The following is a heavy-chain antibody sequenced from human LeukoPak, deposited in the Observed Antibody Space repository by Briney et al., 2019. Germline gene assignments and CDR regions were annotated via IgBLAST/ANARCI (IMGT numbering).Heavy chain of an antibody. Sequence: GGSLRLSCAASGFTFSSYDMHWVRQATGKGLEWVSAIGTAGDTYYPGSVKGRFTISRENAKNSLYLQMNSLRAEDTAVYYCAKDQYFVTGYYSHMDVWGKGTTVTISS. J-gene: IGHJ6*03. CDR2: IGTAGDT. CDR3: AKDQYFVTGYYSHMDV. CDR1: GFTFSSYD. V-gene: IGHV3-13*01. D-gene: IGHD2-21*02.